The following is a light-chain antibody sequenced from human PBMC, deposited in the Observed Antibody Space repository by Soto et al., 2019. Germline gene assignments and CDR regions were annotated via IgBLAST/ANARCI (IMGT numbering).Light chain of an antibody. CDR3: QQSYSTPLT. CDR2: AAS. J-gene: IGKJ4*01. V-gene: IGKV1-39*01. Sequence: DIQMTQSPSSLSASVGDRVTITCRASQSISNYLNWYQQKPGKAPKLLIYAASTLQSGVPSRFGGSGSGTDFTLTISSLQPEDFATYYCQQSYSTPLTFGGGTKVEI. CDR1: QSISNY.